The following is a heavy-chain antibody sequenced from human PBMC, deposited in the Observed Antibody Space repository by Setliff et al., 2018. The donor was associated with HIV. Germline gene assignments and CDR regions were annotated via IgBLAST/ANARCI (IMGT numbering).Heavy chain of an antibody. D-gene: IGHD2-15*01. Sequence: SETLSLTCTVSGGSISSGSYYWSWIRQPAGKGLEWIGRIYSSGSTNYIPSLKSRVTISVDMSKNQFSLRLTSVTAADTAVYYCARDRGPLDYWGQGTLVTVSS. CDR3: ARDRGPLDY. J-gene: IGHJ4*02. CDR2: IYSSGST. V-gene: IGHV4-61*02. CDR1: GGSISSGSYY.